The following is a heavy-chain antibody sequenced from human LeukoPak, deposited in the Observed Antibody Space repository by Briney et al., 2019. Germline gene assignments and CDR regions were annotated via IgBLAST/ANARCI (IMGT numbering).Heavy chain of an antibody. V-gene: IGHV1-18*01. CDR1: GYTFTSYG. CDR2: ISAHTGNT. D-gene: IGHD2-2*03. CDR3: ARVDDYGDY. Sequence: ASVKVSCKASGYTFTSYGFTWVRQAPGQGLEWMGWISAHTGNTDYAPKLQGRVILTTDTSTNTAYMELRSLRSDDTAVYYCARVDDYGDYWGQGTLVTVSS. J-gene: IGHJ4*02.